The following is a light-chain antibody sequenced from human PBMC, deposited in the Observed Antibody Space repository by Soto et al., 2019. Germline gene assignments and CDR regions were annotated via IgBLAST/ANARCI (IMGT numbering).Light chain of an antibody. V-gene: IGLV4-69*01. J-gene: IGLJ2*01. Sequence: QAVVTQSPSASASLGASVKLTCTLTSGHSSYAIAWHQQQPEKGPRYLMKLFSDGSHTKGDGIPDRFSGSSSGAERYLTISSLQSEDEADYYCQTWVTGIQVFGGGTKVTVL. CDR2: LFSDGSH. CDR1: SGHSSYA. CDR3: QTWVTGIQV.